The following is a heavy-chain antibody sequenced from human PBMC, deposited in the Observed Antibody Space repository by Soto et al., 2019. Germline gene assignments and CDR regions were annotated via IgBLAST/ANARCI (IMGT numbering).Heavy chain of an antibody. CDR3: ASCRRGGSCYWLLDV. D-gene: IGHD2-15*01. Sequence: SVKVSCTASGGTVSSYAISWVLQAPGQGLEWMGGIIPIFGTANYAQKFQGRVTITADESTSTAYMELSSLRSEDTAVYHCASCRRGGSCYWLLDVWGQGTTVTVS. CDR2: IIPIFGTA. V-gene: IGHV1-69*13. J-gene: IGHJ6*02. CDR1: GGTVSSYA.